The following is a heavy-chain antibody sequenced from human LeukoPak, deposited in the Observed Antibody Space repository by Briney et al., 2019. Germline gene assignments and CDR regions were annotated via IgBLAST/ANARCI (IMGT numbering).Heavy chain of an antibody. Sequence: PGGSLRLSCVASGFTFSSYWMSWVRQAPGKGLEWVATIRQDGSQKYYVDSVKGRFTISRDNAKDSLYLQMSSLRAEDTAVYYCARNVRRYFDWLFPKRRGYYYYYYMDVWGKGTTVTISS. D-gene: IGHD3-9*01. J-gene: IGHJ6*03. CDR3: ARNVRRYFDWLFPKRRGYYYYYYMDV. CDR2: IRQDGSQK. CDR1: GFTFSSYW. V-gene: IGHV3-7*01.